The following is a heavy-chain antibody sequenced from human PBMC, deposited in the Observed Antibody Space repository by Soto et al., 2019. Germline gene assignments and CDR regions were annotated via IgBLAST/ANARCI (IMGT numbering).Heavy chain of an antibody. V-gene: IGHV1-69*01. D-gene: IGHD5-18*01. Sequence: QVQLVQSGAEVKKPGSSVKISCKASGGTFSSYAISWVRQAPGQGLEWMGGIIPIFCTANYTHKFQGRVTLNAAEPTSTAYMELGSLRSEDTAVYYCSRDPRNTSMAGYYYYGMDVWGQGTPVTVS. CDR3: SRDPRNTSMAGYYYYGMDV. CDR1: GGTFSSYA. CDR2: IIPIFCTA. J-gene: IGHJ6*02.